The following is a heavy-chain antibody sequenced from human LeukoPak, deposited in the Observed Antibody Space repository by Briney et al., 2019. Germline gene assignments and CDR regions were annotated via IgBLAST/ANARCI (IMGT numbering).Heavy chain of an antibody. CDR1: GFSFNNYW. Sequence: GGSLRLSCAASGFSFNNYWMHWVRQAPGKGLVWVSRINSPGSDTTYADSVKGRFTISRDNAKNTLYLQMNSLRVEDTAVYYCARVPNWFDPWGQGTLVIVSS. V-gene: IGHV3-74*01. J-gene: IGHJ5*02. CDR2: INSPGSDT. CDR3: ARVPNWFDP.